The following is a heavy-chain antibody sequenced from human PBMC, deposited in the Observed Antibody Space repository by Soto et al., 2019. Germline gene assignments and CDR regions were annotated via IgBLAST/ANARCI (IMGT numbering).Heavy chain of an antibody. Sequence: GASVKVSCKASGYTFTSYGISWVRQAPGQGLEWMGWISAYNGNTNYAQKLQGRVTMTTDTSTSTAYMELRSLRSDDTAVYYCARVIYPRYCSGGSCYSGLGWFDPWGQGTLVTVSS. J-gene: IGHJ5*02. CDR3: ARVIYPRYCSGGSCYSGLGWFDP. V-gene: IGHV1-18*01. D-gene: IGHD2-15*01. CDR2: ISAYNGNT. CDR1: GYTFTSYG.